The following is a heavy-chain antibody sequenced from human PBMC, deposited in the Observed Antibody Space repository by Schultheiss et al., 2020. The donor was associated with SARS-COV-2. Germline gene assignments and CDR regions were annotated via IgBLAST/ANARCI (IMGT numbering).Heavy chain of an antibody. V-gene: IGHV3-11*06. CDR2: ISSSSSYI. CDR1: GFTFSDYY. J-gene: IGHJ4*02. D-gene: IGHD4-23*01. CDR3: ARGSYGGHLTDFAY. Sequence: GGSLRLSCAASGFTFSDYYMSWIRQAPGKGLEWVSSISSSSSYIYYADSVKGRFTISRDNAKNSLYLQMNSLRAEDTAVYYCARGSYGGHLTDFAYWGQGTLVTVSS.